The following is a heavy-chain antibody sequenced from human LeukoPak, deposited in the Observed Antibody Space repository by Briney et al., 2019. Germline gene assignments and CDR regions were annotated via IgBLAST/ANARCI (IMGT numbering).Heavy chain of an antibody. CDR2: IYYSGST. CDR1: GGSISSYY. CDR3: ARRVGATSYYYYYYMDV. J-gene: IGHJ6*03. V-gene: IGHV4-59*01. D-gene: IGHD1-26*01. Sequence: KPSETLSLTCTVSGGSISSYYWSWIRQPPGKGLEWIGYIYYSGSTNYNPSLKSRVTISVDTSKNQFSLKLSSVTAADTAVYYCARRVGATSYYYYYYMDVWGKGITVTVSS.